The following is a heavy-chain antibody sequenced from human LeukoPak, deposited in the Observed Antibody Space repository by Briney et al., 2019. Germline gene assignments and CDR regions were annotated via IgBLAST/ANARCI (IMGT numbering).Heavy chain of an antibody. CDR2: ISSSSSYT. CDR1: GFTFSDYY. Sequence: GGSLRLSCTASGFTFSDYYMSWIRQAPGKGLEWVSYISSSSSYTKYADSVKGRFTISRDNARNSLYLQMNSLRAEDTAVYYCLPLLSRPYVEDGFDIWGQGTMVTVSS. J-gene: IGHJ3*02. V-gene: IGHV3-11*06. CDR3: LPLLSRPYVEDGFDI. D-gene: IGHD2/OR15-2a*01.